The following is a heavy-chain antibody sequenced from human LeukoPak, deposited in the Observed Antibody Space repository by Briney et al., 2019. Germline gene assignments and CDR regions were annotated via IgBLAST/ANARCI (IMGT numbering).Heavy chain of an antibody. Sequence: GGSLRLSCAASGFTFSSYAMSWVRQAPGKGLEWVSAISGSGGSTYYADSVKGRFTISRDNSKNTLYLQMNSLRAEDTAAYYCAKSSITIFGVVIQSWYYFDYWGQGTLVTVSS. J-gene: IGHJ4*02. CDR3: AKSSITIFGVVIQSWYYFDY. V-gene: IGHV3-23*01. D-gene: IGHD3-3*01. CDR2: ISGSGGST. CDR1: GFTFSSYA.